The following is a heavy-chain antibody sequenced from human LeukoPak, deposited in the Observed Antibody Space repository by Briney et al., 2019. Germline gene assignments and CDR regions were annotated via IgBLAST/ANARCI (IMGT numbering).Heavy chain of an antibody. J-gene: IGHJ4*02. CDR2: ISSDGTNT. V-gene: IGHV3-74*01. Sequence: PGGSLRLSYAASGFTFKSSWMHWVRQPPGRGPVWVSRISSDGTNTRYADSVRGRFTVSRDNAKNTLYLQMNSLRVEDSAVYYCARDWGGSGPTSHDYWGQGTLVTVSS. CDR3: ARDWGGSGPTSHDY. CDR1: GFTFKSSW. D-gene: IGHD3-16*01.